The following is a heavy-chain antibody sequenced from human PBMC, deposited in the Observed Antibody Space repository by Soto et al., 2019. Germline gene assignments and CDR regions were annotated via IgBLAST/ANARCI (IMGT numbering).Heavy chain of an antibody. D-gene: IGHD5-18*01. J-gene: IGHJ4*02. CDR1: GFSLSKPRMG. Sequence: QVTLKESGPVLVKPTETLTLTCTVSGFSLSKPRMGVIWIRQPPGKALEWLAHIFSNDEVSYSRSLKTRLTISKDTSKSQVVLSMTKMDPVDTGTYYCARIGDVDTSTFTGGSFDYWGQGTLVTVSS. CDR2: IFSNDEV. V-gene: IGHV2-26*01. CDR3: ARIGDVDTSTFTGGSFDY.